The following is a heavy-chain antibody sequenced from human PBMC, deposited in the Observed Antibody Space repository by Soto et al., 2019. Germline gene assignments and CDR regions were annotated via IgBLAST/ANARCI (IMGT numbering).Heavy chain of an antibody. Sequence: PGGTLRLSSAASRFTFSSYAMHWVRQAPGKGLEWVAVISYDGSNEYYADSVKGRFTISRDKSKNTLYLQMNSLRAEDTAVYYCARAREDCISTSCYLPYSYYYYGMDVWGQGT. CDR1: RFTFSSYA. J-gene: IGHJ6*02. V-gene: IGHV3-30-3*01. D-gene: IGHD2-2*01. CDR3: ARAREDCISTSCYLPYSYYYYGMDV. CDR2: ISYDGSNE.